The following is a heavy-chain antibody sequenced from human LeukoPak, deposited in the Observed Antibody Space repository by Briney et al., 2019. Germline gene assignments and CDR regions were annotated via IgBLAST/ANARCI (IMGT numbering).Heavy chain of an antibody. CDR3: ARDAVDTANAD. V-gene: IGHV3-74*01. Sequence: TGGSLRLSCAASGFTFTTYWMHWVRQAPGKGLVWVSHINSDGSITSYADSVKGRFTISRDNAKNTLYLQMNSLRAEDTAVYYCARDAVDTANADWGQGTTVTVSS. CDR2: INSDGSIT. CDR1: GFTFTTYW. J-gene: IGHJ6*02. D-gene: IGHD5-18*01.